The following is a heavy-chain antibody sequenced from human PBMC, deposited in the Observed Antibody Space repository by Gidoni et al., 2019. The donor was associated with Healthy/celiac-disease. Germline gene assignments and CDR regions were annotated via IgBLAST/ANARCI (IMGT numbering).Heavy chain of an antibody. D-gene: IGHD1-26*01. CDR1: GFTFSSYW. CDR3: ARVWDSGSYPDY. Sequence: EVQLVESGGGLVQPGGSLRLSCADSGFTFSSYWMHWVRKAPGKGLVWVSRINSDGSSTSYADSVKGRFTTSRDNAKNTLYLQMNSLRAEDTAVYYCARVWDSGSYPDYWGQVTLVTVSS. V-gene: IGHV3-74*01. CDR2: INSDGSST. J-gene: IGHJ4*02.